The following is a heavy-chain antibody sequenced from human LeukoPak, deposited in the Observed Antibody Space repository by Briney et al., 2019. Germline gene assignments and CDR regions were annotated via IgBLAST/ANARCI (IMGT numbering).Heavy chain of an antibody. CDR2: LSGSGITT. CDR1: GFTFSNSA. V-gene: IGHV3-23*01. CDR3: AKGIYSSGWSYFDY. Sequence: PGGSLRLSCAASGFTFSNSAMSWVRQAPGKGLEWVSTLSGSGITTYYADSVKGRFTISRDNSKNTRYLQMNSLRAEDTAVYYCAKGIYSSGWSYFDYWGHGTLVTVSS. D-gene: IGHD6-19*01. J-gene: IGHJ4*01.